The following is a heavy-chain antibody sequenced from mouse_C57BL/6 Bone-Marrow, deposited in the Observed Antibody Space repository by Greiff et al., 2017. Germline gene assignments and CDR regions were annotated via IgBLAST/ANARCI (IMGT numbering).Heavy chain of an antibody. CDR2: INPGSGGT. Sequence: VQLQQSGAELVRPGTSVKVSCKASGYAFTNYLIEWVKQRPGQGLEWIGVINPGSGGTNYNEKFKGKATLTAVKSSSTAYMQLSSLTSEDSAVYFCARSGYYYWGQGTTLTVSS. D-gene: IGHD2-3*01. J-gene: IGHJ2*01. CDR3: ARSGYYY. V-gene: IGHV1-54*01. CDR1: GYAFTNYL.